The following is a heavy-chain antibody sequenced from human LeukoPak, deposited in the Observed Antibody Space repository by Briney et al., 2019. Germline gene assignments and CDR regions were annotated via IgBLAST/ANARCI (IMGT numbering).Heavy chain of an antibody. CDR2: ISGSGGST. CDR1: GFTFSSYA. V-gene: IGHV3-23*01. D-gene: IGHD5-12*01. Sequence: GGSLRLSCAASGFTFSSYAMSWVRQAPGEGLEWVSAISGSGGSTYYADSVKGRFTISRDNSKNTLYLQMNSLRAEDTAVYYCAKDEWLREYYYYYMDVWGKGTTVTVSS. CDR3: AKDEWLREYYYYYMDV. J-gene: IGHJ6*03.